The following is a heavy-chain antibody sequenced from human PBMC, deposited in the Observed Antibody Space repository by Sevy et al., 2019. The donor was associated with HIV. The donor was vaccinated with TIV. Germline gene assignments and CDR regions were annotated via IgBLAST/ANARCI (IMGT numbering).Heavy chain of an antibody. CDR3: ATTKDYYDTSGYPFDS. CDR1: GYTLTELS. D-gene: IGHD3-22*01. Sequence: ASVKVSCKVSGYTLTELSMHWVRQAPGKGLEWMGTFDPEDDEKIYAQKVQGRVTMTEDTSTDKAYMELSRLRSEDTAVYYCATTKDYYDTSGYPFDSWGQGTLVTVSS. V-gene: IGHV1-24*01. J-gene: IGHJ4*02. CDR2: FDPEDDEK.